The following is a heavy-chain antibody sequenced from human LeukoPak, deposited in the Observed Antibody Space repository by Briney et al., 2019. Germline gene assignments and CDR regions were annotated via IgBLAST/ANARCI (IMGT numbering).Heavy chain of an antibody. D-gene: IGHD2-15*01. CDR1: GGSTSSSSYY. Sequence: PSETLSLTCTVSGGSTSSSSYYWGWIRQTPGKGLEWLGTIHHTGTTYYNPSLKSRGIISLDTSKNQFSLKLSSVTAADTAVYYCARFARVVVAAREMYSYYYYYYMDVWGKGTTVTVSS. CDR3: ARFARVVVAAREMYSYYYYYYMDV. CDR2: IHHTGTT. J-gene: IGHJ6*03. V-gene: IGHV4-39*07.